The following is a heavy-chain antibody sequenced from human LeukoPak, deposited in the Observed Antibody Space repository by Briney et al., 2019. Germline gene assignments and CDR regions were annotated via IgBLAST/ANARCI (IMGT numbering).Heavy chain of an antibody. J-gene: IGHJ4*02. Sequence: SETQSLTCAVYGGSFSGYYWSWIRQPPGKGLEWIGEINHSGSTNYNPSLKSRATISVDTSKNQFSLKLSSVTAADTAVYYCARVQRGDYVWGSYRYSSFDYWGQGTLVTVSS. V-gene: IGHV4-34*01. CDR1: GGSFSGYY. CDR2: INHSGST. CDR3: ARVQRGDYVWGSYRYSSFDY. D-gene: IGHD3-16*02.